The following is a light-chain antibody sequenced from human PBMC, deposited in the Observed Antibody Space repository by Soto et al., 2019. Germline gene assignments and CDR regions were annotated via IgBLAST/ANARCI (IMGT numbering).Light chain of an antibody. Sequence: QSVLTQPASVSGSPGLSITISCTGTSSDVGAYNFVSWYQQHPDKAPKLMIFDVSNRPSGVSNRFSGSKSDNTASLSIHALQSEEQAEYYCGSYSSSSNYVFGTRTKVTGL. CDR2: DVS. CDR1: SSDVGAYNF. CDR3: GSYSSSSNYV. V-gene: IGLV2-14*03. J-gene: IGLJ1*01.